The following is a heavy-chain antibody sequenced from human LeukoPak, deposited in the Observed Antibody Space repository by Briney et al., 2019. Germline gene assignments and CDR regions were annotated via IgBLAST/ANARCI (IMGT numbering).Heavy chain of an antibody. J-gene: IGHJ4*02. D-gene: IGHD2-2*01. CDR3: ARDRYCRSVSCPFDY. CDR1: GDSVSGDRDG. Sequence: PSQTLSDTSANPGDSVSGDRDGCNWIRQSPSRGLEWLGRTYYRSRWYNDYAVSVKSRITVSPDTSKNQSSLQRNSVTPEDTAVYSGARDRYCRSVSCPFDYWGQGTLVTVSS. CDR2: TYYRSRWYN. V-gene: IGHV6-1*01.